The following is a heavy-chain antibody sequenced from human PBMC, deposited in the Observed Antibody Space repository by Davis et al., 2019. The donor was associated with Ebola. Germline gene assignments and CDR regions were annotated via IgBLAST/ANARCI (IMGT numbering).Heavy chain of an antibody. CDR3: ARDRYDILTGYYRGDY. V-gene: IGHV3-7*01. J-gene: IGHJ4*02. CDR1: GFTFSDYY. CDR2: IKQDGSEK. Sequence: GESLKISCAASGFTFSDYYMSWVRQAPGKGLEWVANIKQDGSEKYYVDSVKGRFTISRDNAKNSLYLQMNSLRAEDTAVYYCARDRYDILTGYYRGDYWGQGTLVTVSS. D-gene: IGHD3-9*01.